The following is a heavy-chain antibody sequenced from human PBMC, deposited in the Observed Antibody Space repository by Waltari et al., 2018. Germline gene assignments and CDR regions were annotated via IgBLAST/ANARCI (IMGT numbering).Heavy chain of an antibody. CDR3: ARVYSSGWYIDY. CDR1: GGSISSSNG. D-gene: IGHD6-19*01. V-gene: IGHV4-4*02. J-gene: IGHJ4*02. Sequence: QVQLQESGPGLVKPSGTLSLTCAVSGGSISSSNGWGWVREPPGQGLEWIGEISLRGSTNYNPTRKSRVTISVDKSKNQFSRKLSSVTAADTAVYYCARVYSSGWYIDYWGQGTLVTVSS. CDR2: ISLRGST.